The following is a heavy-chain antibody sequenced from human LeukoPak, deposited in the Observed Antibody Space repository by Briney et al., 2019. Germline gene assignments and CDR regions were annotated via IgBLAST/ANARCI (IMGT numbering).Heavy chain of an antibody. J-gene: IGHJ4*02. V-gene: IGHV4-39*01. Sequence: PSETLSLTCSVAGGSVSRTDYYWGWIRQPPGKGLEWIGSIYYTGSTFYNPSLKSRVTISADTSKNHLSLKLSSVTAADTAVYYCARHPGSHCSTATCYTGGVFDYWGQGTLVTVSS. CDR3: ARHPGSHCSTATCYTGGVFDY. CDR1: GGSVSRTDYY. D-gene: IGHD2-2*01. CDR2: IYYTGST.